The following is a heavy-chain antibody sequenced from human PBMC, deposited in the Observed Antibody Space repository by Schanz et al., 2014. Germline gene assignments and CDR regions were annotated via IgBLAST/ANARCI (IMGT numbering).Heavy chain of an antibody. CDR1: GFTFSDYY. CDR2: ISPTGSST. J-gene: IGHJ4*02. D-gene: IGHD6-19*01. V-gene: IGHV3-11*04. Sequence: QVQLVDSGGGLVKPGGSLRLSCAASGFTFSDYYMTWIRQAPGKGLEWVSNISPTGSSTYYADSVKGRFTISRDNSKNNSKNTLYVQMNNLSAEDTAVYYCVRDKKGFVAVAGRAPFDYWGQGTLVTVSS. CDR3: VRDKKGFVAVAGRAPFDY.